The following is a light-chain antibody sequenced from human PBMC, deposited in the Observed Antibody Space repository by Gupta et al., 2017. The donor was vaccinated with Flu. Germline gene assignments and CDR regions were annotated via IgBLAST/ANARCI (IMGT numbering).Light chain of an antibody. CDR3: QHGNSTPWT. CDR1: QRISSY. Sequence: IQLTQSPSSLSASVGDRVTIPCRASQRISSYLNWYQQKPGKAPNLLIFAASTVKSGVPSRFSGSGSGTDFTLTISSRQPEDFATYYCQHGNSTPWTFGQGTKVEIK. CDR2: AAS. V-gene: IGKV1-39*01. J-gene: IGKJ1*01.